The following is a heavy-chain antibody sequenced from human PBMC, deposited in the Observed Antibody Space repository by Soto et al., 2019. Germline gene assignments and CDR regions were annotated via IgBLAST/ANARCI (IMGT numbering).Heavy chain of an antibody. J-gene: IGHJ1*01. CDR1: GYTFTSYG. V-gene: IGHV1-18*04. CDR3: ARAYCGGDCSSPEYFQH. D-gene: IGHD2-21*02. CDR2: ISAYNGNT. Sequence: QVQLVQSGAAVKKPGASVKVSCKASGYTFTSYGISWVRQAPGQGLEWMGWISAYNGNTNYAQKLQGRVTMTTDTSTSTAYRELMSLRSDDPAVDYCARAYCGGDCSSPEYFQHWGQGTLVTVSS.